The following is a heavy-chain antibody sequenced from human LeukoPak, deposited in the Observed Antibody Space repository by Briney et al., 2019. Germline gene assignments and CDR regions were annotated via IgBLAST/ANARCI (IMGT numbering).Heavy chain of an antibody. CDR1: GGSISTSSYY. Sequence: SETLSLTCTVSGGSISTSSYYWGWIRQPPGKGLECIGNIYYSGSTYYNPSLKSRVTISVDTSKNQFSLKLSSVTAADTAVYYCARHLGYCSGGSCYINWFDPWGQGTLVTVSS. CDR3: ARHLGYCSGGSCYINWFDP. D-gene: IGHD2-15*01. CDR2: IYYSGST. J-gene: IGHJ5*02. V-gene: IGHV4-39*01.